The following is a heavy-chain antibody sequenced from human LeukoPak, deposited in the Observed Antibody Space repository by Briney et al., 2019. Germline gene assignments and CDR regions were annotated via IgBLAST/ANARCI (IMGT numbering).Heavy chain of an antibody. J-gene: IGHJ5*02. CDR3: ARDLSENWFDP. V-gene: IGHV1-69*05. Sequence: VASVKVSCKASGGTFSSYAISWVRQAPGQGLEWMGGIIPIFGTANYAQKFQGRVTMTRDTSISTAYMELSRLRSDDTAVYYCARDLSENWFDPWGQGTLVTVSS. CDR2: IIPIFGTA. CDR1: GGTFSSYA.